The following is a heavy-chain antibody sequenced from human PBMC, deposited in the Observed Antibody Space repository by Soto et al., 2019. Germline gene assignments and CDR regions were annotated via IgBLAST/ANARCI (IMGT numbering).Heavy chain of an antibody. CDR2: ISSSSSTI. V-gene: IGHV3-48*02. J-gene: IGHJ6*02. D-gene: IGHD6-6*01. CDR3: ARERWIAAHHYYYGMDV. CDR1: GFTFSSYS. Sequence: PGGSLRLSCAASGFTFSSYSMNWVRQAPGKGLEWVSYISSSSSTIYYADSVKGRFTISRDNAKNSLYLQMNSLRDEDTAVYYWARERWIAAHHYYYGMDVWGQGTTVTVSS.